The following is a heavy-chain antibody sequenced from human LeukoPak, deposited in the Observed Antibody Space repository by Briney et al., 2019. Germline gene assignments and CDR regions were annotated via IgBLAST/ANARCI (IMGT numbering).Heavy chain of an antibody. CDR1: GFTFSSYA. D-gene: IGHD6-19*01. CDR2: ISGSGGST. J-gene: IGHJ4*02. V-gene: IGHV3-23*01. Sequence: GGSLRFSCAASGFTFSSYAMSWVRQAPGKGLEWVSAISGSGGSTYYADSVKGRFTISRDNSKNTLYLQMNSLRAEDTAVYYCAKVSGWYFQTSFFFDYWGQGTLVTVSS. CDR3: AKVSGWYFQTSFFFDY.